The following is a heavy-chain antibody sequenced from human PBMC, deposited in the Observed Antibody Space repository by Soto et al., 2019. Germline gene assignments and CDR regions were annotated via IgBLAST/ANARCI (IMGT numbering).Heavy chain of an antibody. CDR1: GFTFSSYG. CDR3: ARDAFGGVIAWGLGAFDI. J-gene: IGHJ3*02. D-gene: IGHD3-16*02. V-gene: IGHV3-33*01. CDR2: IWYDGSNK. Sequence: QVQLVESGGGVVQPGRSLRLSCAASGFTFSSYGMHWVRQAPGKGLEWVAVIWYDGSNKYYADSVKGRFTISRDNSKNPLYSQMNSLRAEDTAVYYCARDAFGGVIAWGLGAFDIWGQGTMVTVSS.